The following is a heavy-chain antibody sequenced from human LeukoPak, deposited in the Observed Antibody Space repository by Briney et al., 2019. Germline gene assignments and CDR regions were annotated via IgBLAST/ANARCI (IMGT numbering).Heavy chain of an antibody. CDR1: GGSFSGYY. Sequence: SETLSLTCAVYGGSFSGYYWSWIRQPPGKGLEWIGEINHSGSTNYNPSLKSRVTISVDTSKNQFSLKLNSVTAADTAVYYCARTGVRGVITKPWGQGTLVTVSS. V-gene: IGHV4-34*01. J-gene: IGHJ5*02. CDR3: ARTGVRGVITKP. D-gene: IGHD3-10*02. CDR2: INHSGST.